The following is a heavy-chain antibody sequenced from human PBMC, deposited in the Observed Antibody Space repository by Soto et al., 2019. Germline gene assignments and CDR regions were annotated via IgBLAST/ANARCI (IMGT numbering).Heavy chain of an antibody. CDR3: KRGHSDDSYGAGAK. D-gene: IGHD1-1*01. Sequence: RLSCSASVVTVNSYCIHWIRQVQGKGLELVSRINSDASHTYYADSVRGRLNISRDNSKNTLYLQMKNLKPADTAIYYCKRGHSDDSYGAGAKWGQGPPVTVYS. V-gene: IGHV3-74*01. J-gene: IGHJ4*02. CDR2: INSDASHT. CDR1: VVTVNSYC.